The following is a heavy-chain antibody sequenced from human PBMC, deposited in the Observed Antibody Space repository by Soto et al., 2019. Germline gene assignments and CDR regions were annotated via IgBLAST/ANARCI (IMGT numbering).Heavy chain of an antibody. Sequence: GVSLRLSCAASGFTFSNSWMNWVRQAPGKGLEWVGRIKSKTDGGTTDYAAPVKGRFTISRDDSKNTLYLQMNNLKTEDTAVYYCTTTGLYSSGWYWWVQVDYWGQGALVTVS. CDR3: TTTGLYSSGWYWWVQVDY. J-gene: IGHJ4*02. V-gene: IGHV3-15*07. CDR2: IKSKTDGGTT. CDR1: GFTFSNSW. D-gene: IGHD6-19*01.